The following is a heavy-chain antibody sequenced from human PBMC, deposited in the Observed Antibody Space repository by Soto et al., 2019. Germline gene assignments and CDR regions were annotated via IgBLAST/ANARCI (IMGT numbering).Heavy chain of an antibody. CDR2: ISGSGGIT. CDR3: AKSLSASPNYFFDS. D-gene: IGHD1-1*01. Sequence: SLRLSCAASGFPFSSYAMTWVRQTPGKGLEWVSGISGSGGITYYADSVKGRFTISRDNSNNTLFLQMHSLRADDTAVYYCAKSLSASPNYFFDSWGQGTLVTAPQ. J-gene: IGHJ4*02. CDR1: GFPFSSYA. V-gene: IGHV3-23*01.